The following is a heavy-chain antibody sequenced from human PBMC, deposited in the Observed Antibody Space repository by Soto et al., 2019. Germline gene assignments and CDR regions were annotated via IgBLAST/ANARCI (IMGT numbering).Heavy chain of an antibody. CDR3: AKLAHHWNDEYLDY. J-gene: IGHJ4*02. D-gene: IGHD1-1*01. Sequence: QLLESGGGLVQPGKSRRISCAASGFTFGTYAMSWVRQVPGKGLEWVSSISGGGGSSTDYADSVKGRFTISRDDAKNTLFLQMNSLRVEDTAVYYCAKLAHHWNDEYLDYWGQGTLVTVSS. V-gene: IGHV3-23*01. CDR1: GFTFGTYA. CDR2: ISGGGGSST.